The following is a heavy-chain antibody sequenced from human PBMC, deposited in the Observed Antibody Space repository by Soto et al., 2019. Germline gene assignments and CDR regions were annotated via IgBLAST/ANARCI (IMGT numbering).Heavy chain of an antibody. CDR1: GGSISSGGYS. J-gene: IGHJ4*02. CDR2: MYHSGST. V-gene: IGHV4-30-2*01. D-gene: IGHD2-2*01. CDR3: ARVPDY. Sequence: QLQLQESGSGLVKPSQTLSLTCAVSGGSISSGGYSWSWIRQPPGKGLAWIGYMYHSGSTYYNPSLKRRVTISIDRSKNQFSLKLSAVTAAGTAAYYCARVPDYWGQGILVTVSS.